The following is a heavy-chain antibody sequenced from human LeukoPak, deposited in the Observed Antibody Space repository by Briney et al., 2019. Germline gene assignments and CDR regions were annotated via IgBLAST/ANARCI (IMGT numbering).Heavy chain of an antibody. V-gene: IGHV3-23*01. J-gene: IGHJ4*02. CDR3: AKAIRPACSSTSCYTPDY. D-gene: IGHD2-2*02. CDR2: VSTSGVGT. Sequence: ETLSLTCTVSGGSISSSPYYWGWIRQTPGKGLEWVSSVSTSGVGTYYADSVRGRFTISRDNSKNTVFLQMNSLRAEDTAVYYCAKAIRPACSSTSCYTPDYWGQGTLVTVSS. CDR1: GGSISSSPYY.